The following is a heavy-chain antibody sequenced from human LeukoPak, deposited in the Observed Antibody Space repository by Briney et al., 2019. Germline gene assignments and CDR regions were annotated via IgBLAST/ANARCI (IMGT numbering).Heavy chain of an antibody. CDR1: GFTFTSYA. D-gene: IGHD7-27*01. Sequence: PGGSPRLSCAASGFTFTSYAVSWVRQAPGKGLEWVSAISGSGGSTYYADSVKGRFTISRDNSKNTLYLQMNSLRAEDTAVYYCAKDLLGIRQFDYWGQGTLVTVSS. J-gene: IGHJ4*02. CDR3: AKDLLGIRQFDY. CDR2: ISGSGGST. V-gene: IGHV3-23*01.